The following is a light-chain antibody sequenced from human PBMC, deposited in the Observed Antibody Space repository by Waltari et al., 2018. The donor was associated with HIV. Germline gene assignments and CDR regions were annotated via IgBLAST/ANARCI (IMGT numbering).Light chain of an antibody. CDR2: DVD. J-gene: IGLJ2*01. Sequence: QSALTQPASVSGSPGQSITIPCSGTSRDISTYNFVSWYQKHPDKAPKLLIYDVDTRPSGVPRRFSGSKSGDTASLTISAIQADDEADYFCSSYTTTNTVVFGGGTKVSVL. V-gene: IGLV2-14*03. CDR1: SRDISTYNF. CDR3: SSYTTTNTVV.